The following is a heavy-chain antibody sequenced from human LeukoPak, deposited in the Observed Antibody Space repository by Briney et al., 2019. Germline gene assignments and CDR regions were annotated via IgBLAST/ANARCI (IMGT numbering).Heavy chain of an antibody. CDR1: GFTFSSYE. CDR2: ISSSGDYT. J-gene: IGHJ4*02. CDR3: ARASDFWSSYYDY. Sequence: GGSLRPSCAASGFTFSSYEMNWVRQAPGKGLEWVSSISSSGDYTFYADPVKGRVTISRDNAKKSLYLQMNSLRAEDTAVYYCARASDFWSSYYDYWGQGTLVTVSS. V-gene: IGHV3-21*01. D-gene: IGHD3-3*01.